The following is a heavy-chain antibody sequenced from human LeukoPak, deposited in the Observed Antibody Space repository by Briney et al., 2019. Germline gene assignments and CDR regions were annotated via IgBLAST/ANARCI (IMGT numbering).Heavy chain of an antibody. CDR1: GFTFSSYG. CDR2: MSYDGSNK. CDR3: AKDVRALNNYGSGSSGFF. V-gene: IGHV3-30*18. Sequence: GRSLRLSCAASGFTFSSYGMHWVRQAPGKGLEWVALMSYDGSNKYYADPVKGRFTISRDNSKNTLYLQMNSLRVEDAAVYYCAKDVRALNNYGSGSSGFFWGQGTLVTVSS. J-gene: IGHJ4*02. D-gene: IGHD3-10*01.